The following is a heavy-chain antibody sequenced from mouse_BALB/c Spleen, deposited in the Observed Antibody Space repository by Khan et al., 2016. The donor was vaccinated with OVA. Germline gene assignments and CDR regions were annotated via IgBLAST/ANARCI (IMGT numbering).Heavy chain of an antibody. J-gene: IGHJ2*01. V-gene: IGHV1-7*01. CDR2: INPTSGYT. CDR1: GYTFTSYW. Sequence: VQLQQSGAELAKPGASVKMSCKASGYTFTSYWMHWIKQRPGQGLEWIGYINPTSGYTDYNQKFKDKATLTAEKSSSTAYMQLNSLTSDDSAVYYYARDRIDYWGQGTTLTVSS. CDR3: ARDRIDY.